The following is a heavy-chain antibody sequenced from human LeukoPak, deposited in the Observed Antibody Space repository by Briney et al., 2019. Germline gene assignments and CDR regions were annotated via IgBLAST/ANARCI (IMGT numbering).Heavy chain of an antibody. J-gene: IGHJ4*02. V-gene: IGHV4-61*02. CDR2: IYTSGST. D-gene: IGHD4-17*01. CDR3: ANSIDFDYGDYYFDY. CDR1: SGSISSGSYY. Sequence: PSRTLSLTCTVSSGSISSGSYYWSWIRQPAGKGLEWIGRIYTSGSTNYNPSLKSRVTISLDTSKNQFSLKLSSVTAADTAVYYCANSIDFDYGDYYFDYWGQGALVTISS.